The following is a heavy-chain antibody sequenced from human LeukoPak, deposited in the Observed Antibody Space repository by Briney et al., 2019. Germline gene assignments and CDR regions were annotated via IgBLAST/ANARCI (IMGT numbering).Heavy chain of an antibody. CDR1: GGTFSSYA. CDR2: IIPIFGTA. CDR3: ASSDSIAAPDYFDY. Sequence: SVKVSCKASGGTFSSYAISWVRQAPGQGLEWMGGIIPIFGTANYAQKFQGRVTITADESTSTAYMELSSLRSEDTAVYYCASSDSIAAPDYFDYWGQGTLVTVSS. V-gene: IGHV1-69*13. J-gene: IGHJ4*02. D-gene: IGHD6-6*01.